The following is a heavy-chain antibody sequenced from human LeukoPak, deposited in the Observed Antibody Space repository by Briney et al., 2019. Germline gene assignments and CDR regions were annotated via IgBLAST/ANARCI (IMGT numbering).Heavy chain of an antibody. CDR1: GGSFSGYY. CDR2: INHSGST. V-gene: IGHV4-34*01. J-gene: IGHJ5*02. D-gene: IGHD6-13*01. Sequence: PPETLSLTCAVYGGSFSGYYWSWIRQPPGKGLEWIGEINHSGSTNYNPSLKSRVTTSVDTSKNQFSLKLSSVTAADTAVYYCARGGLGKRIAAAAPNWFDPWGQGTLVTVSS. CDR3: ARGGLGKRIAAAAPNWFDP.